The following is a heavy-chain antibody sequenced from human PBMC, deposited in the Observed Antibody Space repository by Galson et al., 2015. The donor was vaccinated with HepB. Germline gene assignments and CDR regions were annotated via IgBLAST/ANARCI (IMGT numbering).Heavy chain of an antibody. CDR2: MYTSGGS. V-gene: IGHV4-4*09. J-gene: IGHJ6*02. D-gene: IGHD3-16*02. Sequence: SETLSLTCTVSGGSMSSYYWSWIRQFPGKGLEWVGYMYTSGGSNYNPSLKSRVAISVDTSKNQFSLKLTSVTAADTAVYYCARGDRLVDYYYYGMDVWGQGTTVIVSS. CDR1: GGSMSSYY. CDR3: ARGDRLVDYYYYGMDV.